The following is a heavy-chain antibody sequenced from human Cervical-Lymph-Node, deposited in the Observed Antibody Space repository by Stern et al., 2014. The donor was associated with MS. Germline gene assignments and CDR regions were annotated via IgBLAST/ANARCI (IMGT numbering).Heavy chain of an antibody. CDR3: AKPQTIAARTYFFDY. Sequence: QDQLVQSGGGVVQPERSLRLSCTASGFTFRSYGMHWVRQAPGKGLGWVAVISYDGTIEYYADSVKGRFKISRDNSNNTLSLQMNSLRTEDTAVYFCAKPQTIAARTYFFDYWGPGTLVTVSS. CDR2: ISYDGTIE. CDR1: GFTFRSYG. D-gene: IGHD6-6*01. V-gene: IGHV3-30*18. J-gene: IGHJ4*02.